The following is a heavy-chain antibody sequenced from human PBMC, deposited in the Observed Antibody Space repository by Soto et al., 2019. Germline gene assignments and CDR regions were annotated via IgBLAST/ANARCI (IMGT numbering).Heavy chain of an antibody. V-gene: IGHV1-8*01. Sequence: ASVKVYCKASGYTFTSYDINWVRQATGQGLEWMGWMNPNSGNTGYAQKFQGRVTMTRNTSISTAYMELSSLRSEDTAVYYCARGGGSIFGVVIDDYYGMDVWGQGTTVTVSS. D-gene: IGHD3-3*01. CDR3: ARGGGSIFGVVIDDYYGMDV. CDR1: GYTFTSYD. J-gene: IGHJ6*02. CDR2: MNPNSGNT.